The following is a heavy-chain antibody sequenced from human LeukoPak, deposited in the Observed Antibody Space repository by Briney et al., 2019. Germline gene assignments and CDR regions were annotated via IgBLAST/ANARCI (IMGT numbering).Heavy chain of an antibody. V-gene: IGHV4-59*08. CDR1: GGSSSSYY. Sequence: SETLSLTCTVSGGSSSSYYWSWIRQPPGKGLEWIGYIYYSGSTNYNPSLKSRVTISVDTSKNQFSLKLSSVTAADTAVYYCARHVGATDFDYWGQGTLVTVSS. CDR3: ARHVGATDFDY. J-gene: IGHJ4*02. CDR2: IYYSGST. D-gene: IGHD1-26*01.